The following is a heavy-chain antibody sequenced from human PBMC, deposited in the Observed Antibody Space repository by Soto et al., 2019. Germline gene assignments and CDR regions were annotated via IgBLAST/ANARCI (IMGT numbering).Heavy chain of an antibody. Sequence: RGESLKISCKGSGYSFTSYWIGWVRQMPGKGLEWMGIIYPGDSDTRYSPSFQGQVTISADKSISTAYLQWSSLKASDTAMYYCAIPPFGDPIGDAFDIWGQGTMVTVSS. J-gene: IGHJ3*02. CDR2: IYPGDSDT. V-gene: IGHV5-51*01. D-gene: IGHD3-10*01. CDR1: GYSFTSYW. CDR3: AIPPFGDPIGDAFDI.